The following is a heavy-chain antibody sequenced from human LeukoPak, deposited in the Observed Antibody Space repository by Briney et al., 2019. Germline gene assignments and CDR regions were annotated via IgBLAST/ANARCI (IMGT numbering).Heavy chain of an antibody. CDR2: ISTSLTT. CDR1: GVSTSSGY. Sequence: PSETLSLTCTVSGVSTSSGYWSWIRQPAGKGLEWLGRISTSLTTYYNPSLKSRVTMSLDTSENQFSPKMNSVTAADTAVYFCARGYGSGSYSSWGQGTLVIVSS. CDR3: ARGYGSGSYSS. J-gene: IGHJ4*02. D-gene: IGHD3-10*01. V-gene: IGHV4-4*07.